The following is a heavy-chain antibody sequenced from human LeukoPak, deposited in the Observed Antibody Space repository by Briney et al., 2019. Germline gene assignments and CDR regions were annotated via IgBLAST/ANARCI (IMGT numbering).Heavy chain of an antibody. CDR1: GFTFSSYA. CDR2: ISGSGGST. CDR3: AKDHYDILTGYYNPLDH. D-gene: IGHD3-9*01. V-gene: IGHV3-23*01. Sequence: PGGSLRLSCAASGFTFSSYAMSWVRQAPGKGLEWVSAISGSGGSTYYADSVKGRFTISRDNSKNTLYLQMNSLRAEDTAVYYCAKDHYDILTGYYNPLDHWGQGTLVTVSS. J-gene: IGHJ4*02.